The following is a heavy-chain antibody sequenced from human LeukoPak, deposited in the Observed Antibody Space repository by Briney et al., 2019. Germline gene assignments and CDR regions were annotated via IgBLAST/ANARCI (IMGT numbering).Heavy chain of an antibody. V-gene: IGHV3-15*01. CDR1: GFIVTDAW. Sequence: GGSLRLSCAPSGFIVTDAWMSWVRQAPGKGLEWVGRIKSTASGGTIDYAAPAKGRFTISRDDSKNTLYLQMNSLKTEDTAVYYCTADSSSSDFDYWGQGTLVTVSS. CDR3: TADSSSSDFDY. J-gene: IGHJ4*02. CDR2: IKSTASGGTI. D-gene: IGHD6-6*01.